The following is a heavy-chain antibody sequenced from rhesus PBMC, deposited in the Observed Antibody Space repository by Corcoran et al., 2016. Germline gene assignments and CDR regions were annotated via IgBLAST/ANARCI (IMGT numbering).Heavy chain of an antibody. Sequence: QVKLQQWGEGLVKPLETLSLTCAVYGGSSSGYFYWSWIRQPSGKGLEWSGKIDGNSARTQHNPSLKNRVTISKDTSKNQFSLKLSSETAADTAVYHCARADPYYNIGRFDVWGPGVLVTVSS. CDR2: IDGNSART. CDR1: GGSSSGYFY. J-gene: IGHJ5-1*01. D-gene: IGHD3-3*01. CDR3: ARADPYYNIGRFDV. V-gene: IGHV4-73*01.